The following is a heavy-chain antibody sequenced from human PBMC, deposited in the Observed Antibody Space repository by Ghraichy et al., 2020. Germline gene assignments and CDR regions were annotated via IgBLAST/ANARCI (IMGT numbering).Heavy chain of an antibody. CDR2: IFYSGST. D-gene: IGHD3-9*01. CDR3: ARDLTGDRYGYFDL. J-gene: IGHJ2*01. CDR1: GGSISSYY. V-gene: IGHV4-59*01. Sequence: SQTLSLTCTVSGGSISSYYWSWIRQPPGKGLEWIGYIFYSGSTNYNPSLKSRVTISVDTSKNQFSLKLSSVTAADTAVYYCARDLTGDRYGYFDLWGRGTRVTVSS.